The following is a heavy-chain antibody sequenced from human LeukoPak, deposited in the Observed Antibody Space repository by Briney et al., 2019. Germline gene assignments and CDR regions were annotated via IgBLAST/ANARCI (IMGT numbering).Heavy chain of an antibody. CDR2: INPSGGST. CDR3: ARGTWDSSGYHDAFDI. J-gene: IGHJ3*02. CDR1: GYTFTSYY. D-gene: IGHD3-22*01. V-gene: IGHV1-46*01. Sequence: ASVKVSCKASGYTFTSYYMHWVRQAPGQGLEWMGIINPSGGSTSYAQKFQGRVTMTRDTSTSTVYMELSSLRSEDTAVYYCARGTWDSSGYHDAFDIWGQGTMVTVSS.